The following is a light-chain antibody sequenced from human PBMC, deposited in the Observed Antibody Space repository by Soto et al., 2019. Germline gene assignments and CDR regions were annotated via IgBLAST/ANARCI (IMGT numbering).Light chain of an antibody. J-gene: IGLJ1*01. V-gene: IGLV1-40*01. CDR1: SSNIGAGYD. Sequence: HSVLTQPPSVSGAPGQRVTISCTGSSSNIGAGYDVHWCQQLPGTAPKLLIYGNSNRPSGVPDRFSGSKSGTSASLAITGLQAEDEADYYWQSYDSSLSGYVFGTGTKVTVL. CDR3: QSYDSSLSGYV. CDR2: GNS.